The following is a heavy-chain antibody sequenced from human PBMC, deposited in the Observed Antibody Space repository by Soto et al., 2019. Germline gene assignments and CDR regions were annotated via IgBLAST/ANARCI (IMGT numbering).Heavy chain of an antibody. CDR1: GGSFSGYY. Sequence: NPSETLSLTCAVYGGSFSGYYWSWIRQPPGKWLEWIGEINHSGSTNYNPSLKSRVTISVDTSKNQFSLKLSSVTAADTAVYYCARGHSGVRGVITYYYYYGMDVWGQGTTVTVSS. CDR2: INHSGST. V-gene: IGHV4-34*01. CDR3: ARGHSGVRGVITYYYYYGMDV. J-gene: IGHJ6*02. D-gene: IGHD3-10*01.